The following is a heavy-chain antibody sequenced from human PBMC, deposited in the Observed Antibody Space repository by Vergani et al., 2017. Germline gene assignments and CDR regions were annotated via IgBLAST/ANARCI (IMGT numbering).Heavy chain of an antibody. V-gene: IGHV3-33*01. Sequence: QVQLVESGGGVVQPGRSLRLSCAASGFTFSSYGMHWVRPAPGKGLEWVAVIWYDGSNKYYADSVKGRFTISRDNSKNTLYLQMNSLRAEDTAVYYCVRDSKLSIAVAGLYYYYGMDVWGQGTTVTVSS. CDR2: IWYDGSNK. CDR3: VRDSKLSIAVAGLYYYYGMDV. J-gene: IGHJ6*02. D-gene: IGHD6-19*01. CDR1: GFTFSSYG.